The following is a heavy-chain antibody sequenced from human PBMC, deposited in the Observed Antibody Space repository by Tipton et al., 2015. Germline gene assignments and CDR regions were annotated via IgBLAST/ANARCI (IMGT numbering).Heavy chain of an antibody. CDR2: ISYTETS. CDR1: GDSVSSGSYY. Sequence: TLPLTCTVSGDSVSSGSYYWSWIRQPPGKGLGWIGYISYTETSHYNPSLKSRVTISVDTSKNQFSLKLSSVTAADTAVYYCARDLEHGMDVWGQGTTVTVSS. CDR3: ARDLEHGMDV. J-gene: IGHJ6*02. D-gene: IGHD5-24*01. V-gene: IGHV4-61*01.